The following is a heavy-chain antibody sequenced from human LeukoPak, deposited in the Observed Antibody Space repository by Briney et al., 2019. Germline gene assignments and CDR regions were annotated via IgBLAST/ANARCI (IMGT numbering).Heavy chain of an antibody. V-gene: IGHV4-39*07. Sequence: SETLSLTCTVSGGSISSSSYYWDWIRQAPRKGLEWIGSIYYSGRTNYNPSLWSRVTISGDTSKNQFSLKLNSVTAADTAVYYCTRGSMGGSGSYHKDYYYGMDVWGQGTTVTVS. CDR3: TRGSMGGSGSYHKDYYYGMDV. D-gene: IGHD3-10*01. CDR2: IYYSGRT. CDR1: GGSISSSSYY. J-gene: IGHJ6*02.